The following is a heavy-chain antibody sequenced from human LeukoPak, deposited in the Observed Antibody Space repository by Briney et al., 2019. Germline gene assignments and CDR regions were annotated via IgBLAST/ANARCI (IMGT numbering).Heavy chain of an antibody. CDR3: ARERSGSY. V-gene: IGHV1-46*01. D-gene: IGHD1-26*01. Sequence: ASVKVSCKASGYTFTSYYMHWVRQAPGQGLEWMGIINPSGGSTSYAQKLQGRVTMTTDTSTSTAYMELRSLRSDDTAVYYCARERSGSYWGQGTLVTVSS. J-gene: IGHJ4*02. CDR2: INPSGGST. CDR1: GYTFTSYY.